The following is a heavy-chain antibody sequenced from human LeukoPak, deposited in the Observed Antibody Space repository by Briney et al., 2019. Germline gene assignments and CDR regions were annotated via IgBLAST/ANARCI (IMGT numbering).Heavy chain of an antibody. J-gene: IGHJ3*02. Sequence: PSETLSLTCSVSGGSISTYYWSWIRQSPGKGLEWVGYINYSGSTNYNPSLKGRVTITVDTSKNQLSLKLTSVTAADTAVYYCAGGTTVTTHGAFDIWGQGTMVTVSS. V-gene: IGHV4-59*03. CDR1: GGSISTYY. CDR3: AGGTTVTTHGAFDI. CDR2: INYSGST. D-gene: IGHD4-17*01.